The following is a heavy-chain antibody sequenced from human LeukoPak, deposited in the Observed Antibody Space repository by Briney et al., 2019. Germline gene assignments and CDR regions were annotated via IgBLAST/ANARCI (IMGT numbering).Heavy chain of an antibody. J-gene: IGHJ4*02. D-gene: IGHD3-10*01. V-gene: IGHV3-9*01. CDR1: GFTFDDYA. CDR2: ISWNSGSI. Sequence: GRSLRLSCAASGFTFDDYAVHWVRQAPGKGLEWVSGISWNSGSIGYADSVKGRFTISRDNAKNSLYLQMNSLRAEDTALYYCAKDQYYYGSGSYPYWGQGTLVTVSS. CDR3: AKDQYYYGSGSYPY.